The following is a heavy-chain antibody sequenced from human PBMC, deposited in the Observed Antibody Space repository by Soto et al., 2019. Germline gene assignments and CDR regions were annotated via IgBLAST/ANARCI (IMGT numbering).Heavy chain of an antibody. CDR2: AYYRSQWYY. Sequence: SQTLSLTCAISGDSVSSNSAAWNWIRQSPSRGLEWLGRAYYRSQWYYDSAVSVRSRITVIPDTSKNQFSLQLNSVTPEDTAVYYCAKVPDYGDYGYFDYWGQGTLVTVSS. V-gene: IGHV6-1*01. CDR3: AKVPDYGDYGYFDY. D-gene: IGHD4-17*01. J-gene: IGHJ4*02. CDR1: GDSVSSNSAA.